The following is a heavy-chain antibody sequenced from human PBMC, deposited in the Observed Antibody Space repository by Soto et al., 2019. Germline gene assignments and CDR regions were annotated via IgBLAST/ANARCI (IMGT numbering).Heavy chain of an antibody. D-gene: IGHD6-6*01. Sequence: SETLSLTCAVSGGSISSSNWWSWVRQPPGKGLEWIGEIYHSGSTNYNPSLKSRVTISVDKSKNQFSLKLSSVTAADTAVYYCARGGAARPYYYYYYGMDVWGQGTTVTV. V-gene: IGHV4-4*02. CDR3: ARGGAARPYYYYYYGMDV. J-gene: IGHJ6*02. CDR1: GGSISSSNW. CDR2: IYHSGST.